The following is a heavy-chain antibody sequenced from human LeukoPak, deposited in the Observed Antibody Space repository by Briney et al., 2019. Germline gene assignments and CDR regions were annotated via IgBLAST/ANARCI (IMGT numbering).Heavy chain of an antibody. Sequence: GGSLRLSCAASGLAFSSYAMAWVRQAPGKGLVWVSAITGSGGTTYYADSVKGRFTISRDNSNNSLFVQMNSLRAEDTAVYYCAKGVRGIAAADDAFDIWGQGTMVTVSS. J-gene: IGHJ3*02. D-gene: IGHD6-13*01. V-gene: IGHV3-23*01. CDR2: ITGSGGTT. CDR1: GLAFSSYA. CDR3: AKGVRGIAAADDAFDI.